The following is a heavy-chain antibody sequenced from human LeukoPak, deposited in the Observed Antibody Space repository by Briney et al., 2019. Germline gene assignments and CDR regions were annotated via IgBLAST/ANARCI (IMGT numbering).Heavy chain of an antibody. CDR1: GFTISDYY. J-gene: IGHJ3*01. CDR3: AREWSAFDF. D-gene: IGHD1-26*01. CDR2: IGGSEGHT. Sequence: PGGSLRLSCAASGFTISDYYMHWIRQTPGKGLEWVSFIGGSEGHTYYADSMKGRFAISRDNTENSLYLQMNSLRADDTAVYYCAREWSAFDFWGQGTIVAVSS. V-gene: IGHV3-11*01.